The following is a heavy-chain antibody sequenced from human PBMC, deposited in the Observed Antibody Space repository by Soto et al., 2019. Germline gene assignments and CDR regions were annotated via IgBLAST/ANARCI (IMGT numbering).Heavy chain of an antibody. J-gene: IGHJ3*02. CDR3: ARYGDYYETSGYFLREAFDI. V-gene: IGHV3-11*01. D-gene: IGHD3-22*01. Sequence: QVQLVESGGGLVKPGGSLRLSCAASGFTFSDDYMSWIRQAPGKGLEWISDISGSGDIIYYADSVKGRFTISRDNAKNAVYMQMNSMRAEDTAVYYCARYGDYYETSGYFLREAFDIWGQGTTVTVSS. CDR1: GFTFSDDY. CDR2: ISGSGDII.